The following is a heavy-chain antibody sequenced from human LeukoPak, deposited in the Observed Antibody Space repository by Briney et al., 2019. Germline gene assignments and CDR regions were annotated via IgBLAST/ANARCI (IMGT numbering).Heavy chain of an antibody. CDR1: GGSISSSSYY. Sequence: PSETLSLTCTVSGGSISSSSYYWGWIRQPPGKGLEWIGSIYYSGSTYYNPSLKSRVTISVDTSKNQFSLKLSSVTAADTAVYYCARVVGALDTFDIWGQGTMVTVSS. CDR3: ARVVGALDTFDI. CDR2: IYYSGST. D-gene: IGHD1-26*01. J-gene: IGHJ3*02. V-gene: IGHV4-39*07.